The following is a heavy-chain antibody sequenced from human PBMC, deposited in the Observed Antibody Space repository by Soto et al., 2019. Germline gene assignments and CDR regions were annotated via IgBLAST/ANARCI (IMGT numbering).Heavy chain of an antibody. D-gene: IGHD3-10*01. CDR2: VNPILSLS. CDR3: ATSYGSGYRAFDY. Sequence: QVQLVQSGAEVKRPGSSVKVSCKASGDTFNFYSINWVRQAPGLGLEWMGRVNPILSLSNYAQRFQGRVTMTADKSTSTAYMVISSLRSEDTAIYYCATSYGSGYRAFDYWGQGAQVIVSS. J-gene: IGHJ4*02. V-gene: IGHV1-69*02. CDR1: GDTFNFYS.